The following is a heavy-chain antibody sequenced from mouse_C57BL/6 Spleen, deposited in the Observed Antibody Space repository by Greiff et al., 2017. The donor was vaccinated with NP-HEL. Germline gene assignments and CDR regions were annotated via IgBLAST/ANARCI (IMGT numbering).Heavy chain of an antibody. Sequence: EVQLQQSGPELVKPGASVKMSCKASGYTFTDYNMHWVKQSHGKSLEWIGYINPNNGGTSYNQKFKGKATLTVNKSSSTAYMELRSLTSEDAAVYYCARNGGPPTWLAYWGQGTLVTVSA. CDR2: INPNNGGT. CDR1: GYTFTDYN. V-gene: IGHV1-22*01. J-gene: IGHJ3*01. CDR3: ARNGGPPTWLAY.